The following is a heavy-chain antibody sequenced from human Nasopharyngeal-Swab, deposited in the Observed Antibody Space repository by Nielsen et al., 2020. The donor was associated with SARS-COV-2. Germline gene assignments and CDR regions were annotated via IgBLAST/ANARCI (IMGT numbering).Heavy chain of an antibody. V-gene: IGHV3-21*01. J-gene: IGHJ6*02. CDR1: GFTFNNYN. D-gene: IGHD3-3*01. CDR2: ISSSSSYI. CDR3: ARDGLDYDFWSAYFMDV. Sequence: GGSLRLSCAASGFTFNNYNFNWVRQAPGKGLEWVSSISSSSSYIYYADSVKGRFTISGDNAKNPLYLQMNSLRAEDTAVYYCARDGLDYDFWSAYFMDVWGQGTTVTVSS.